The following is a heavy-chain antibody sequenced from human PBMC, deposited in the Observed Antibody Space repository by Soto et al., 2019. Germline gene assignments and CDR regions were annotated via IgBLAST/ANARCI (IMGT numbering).Heavy chain of an antibody. CDR3: ARSSRGSGPYFDY. CDR1: GFTFSDYY. J-gene: IGHJ4*02. Sequence: PGWSLRLSCAASGFTFSDYYMSWIRQAPGKGLEWVAYITSDGSTKYYADSVKGRFTISRDNSKNTLYLQMNSLRAEDTAVYYCARSSRGSGPYFDYWGQGTLVTVSS. V-gene: IGHV3-11*04. CDR2: ITSDGSTK.